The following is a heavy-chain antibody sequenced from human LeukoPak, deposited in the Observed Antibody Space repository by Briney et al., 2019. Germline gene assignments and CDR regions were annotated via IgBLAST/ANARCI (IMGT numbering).Heavy chain of an antibody. CDR1: GYIFTSYW. Sequence: GESPKISCKGSGYIFTSYWISWVRQMPGKGLEWMGRIDPSDSYTNYSPSFQGHVTISADKSISTVYLQWSSLKASDTAMYYCARHSAGIVVAGKWGQGTLVTVSS. CDR2: IDPSDSYT. CDR3: ARHSAGIVVAGK. J-gene: IGHJ4*02. D-gene: IGHD6-19*01. V-gene: IGHV5-10-1*01.